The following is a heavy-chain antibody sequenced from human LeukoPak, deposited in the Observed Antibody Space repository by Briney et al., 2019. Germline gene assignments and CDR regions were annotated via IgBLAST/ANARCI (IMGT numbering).Heavy chain of an antibody. D-gene: IGHD6-19*01. J-gene: IGHJ4*02. V-gene: IGHV1-2*02. CDR1: GYTFTGYY. CDR2: INPNSGGT. Sequence: ASVKVSCKASGYTFTGYYMHWVRQAPGQGLEWMGWINPNSGGTNYAQKFQGRVTMTRDTSISTAYMELSGLRSDDTAVYYCARALSLPQDSSGWYAFDYWGQGTLVTVSS. CDR3: ARALSLPQDSSGWYAFDY.